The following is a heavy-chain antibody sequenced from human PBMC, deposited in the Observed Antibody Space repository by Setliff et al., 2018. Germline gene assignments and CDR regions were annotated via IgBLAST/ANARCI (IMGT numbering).Heavy chain of an antibody. J-gene: IGHJ6*03. Sequence: PGGSLRLSCAASGFTVSTNYMTWVRQAPGKGLDWVSVIYSGGGIYYADSVKGRFTISRDSSKNMVYLQMNSLRAEDTAVYYCARGYCSGGSGGSCYRLGDMDIWGKGTTVTVSS. CDR2: IYSGGGI. CDR1: GFTVSTNY. D-gene: IGHD2-15*01. V-gene: IGHV3-53*01. CDR3: ARGYCSGGSGGSCYRLGDMDI.